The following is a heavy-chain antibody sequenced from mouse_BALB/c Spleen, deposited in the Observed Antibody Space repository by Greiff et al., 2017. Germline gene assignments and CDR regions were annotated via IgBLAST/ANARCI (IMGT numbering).Heavy chain of an antibody. D-gene: IGHD2-4*01. J-gene: IGHJ3*01. Sequence: EVKLMESGGGLVKPGGSLKLSCAASGFTFSSYAMSWVRQTPEKRLEWVASISSGGSTYYPDSVKGRFTISRDNARNILYLQMSSLRSEDTAMYYCARGSDYGFAYWGQGTLVTVSA. CDR2: ISSGGST. CDR3: ARGSDYGFAY. V-gene: IGHV5-6-5*01. CDR1: GFTFSSYA.